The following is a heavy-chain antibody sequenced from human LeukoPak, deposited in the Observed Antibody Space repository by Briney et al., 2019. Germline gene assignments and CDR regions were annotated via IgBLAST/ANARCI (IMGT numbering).Heavy chain of an antibody. CDR2: IDTAGGK. D-gene: IGHD2-8*01. V-gene: IGHV3-13*01. CDR3: VRELMGPGRYYYMDA. Sequence: GGSLRLSCAAYGFTFSNYDMHWVGQATGKALEWVSAIDTAGGKYYPGSVKGRFTISRENSKNSLYLQMDTLRAEDTAVYFCVRELMGPGRYYYMDAWGKGTTVTVSS. J-gene: IGHJ6*03. CDR1: GFTFSNYD.